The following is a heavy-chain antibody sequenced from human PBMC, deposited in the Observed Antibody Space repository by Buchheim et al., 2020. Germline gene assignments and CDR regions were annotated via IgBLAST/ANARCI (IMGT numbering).Heavy chain of an antibody. Sequence: EVQLVESGGGLVKPGGSLRLSCAVSGFTFSSYSMNWVRQAPGKGLEWVSSISSSSSYIYYADSVKGRFTISRDNAKNSLYLQMNSLRAEDTAVYYCARDVVGATRGPGDDYWGQGTL. CDR3: ARDVVGATRGPGDDY. CDR1: GFTFSSYS. CDR2: ISSSSSYI. D-gene: IGHD1-26*01. V-gene: IGHV3-21*01. J-gene: IGHJ4*02.